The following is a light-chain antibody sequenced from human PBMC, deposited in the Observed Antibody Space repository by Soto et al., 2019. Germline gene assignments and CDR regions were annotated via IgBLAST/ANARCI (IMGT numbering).Light chain of an antibody. CDR1: QGIRND. CDR2: AAS. CDR3: LQDYNYPRT. V-gene: IGKV1-6*01. Sequence: QMTQYQSSLSASVGDRVTITCRASQGIRNDLGWYQQKPGKAPKLLIYAASSLQSGVPSRFSGSGSGTDFTLTICSLQPEDFATYYCLQDYNYPRTFGGGTKVDIK. J-gene: IGKJ4*01.